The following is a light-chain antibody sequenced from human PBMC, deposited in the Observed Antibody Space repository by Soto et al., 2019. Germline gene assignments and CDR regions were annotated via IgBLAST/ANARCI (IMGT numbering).Light chain of an antibody. CDR2: GAS. Sequence: EIVMTQSPATLSVSPGERATLSCRASQSVSSNLAWYQQKPGQAPRLLIYGASTRATGIPARFSGSGSGTEFTRTISSLQSEDCAGYYCQQYNNWWTFGQGTKVEIK. CDR3: QQYNNWWT. J-gene: IGKJ1*01. CDR1: QSVSSN. V-gene: IGKV3-15*01.